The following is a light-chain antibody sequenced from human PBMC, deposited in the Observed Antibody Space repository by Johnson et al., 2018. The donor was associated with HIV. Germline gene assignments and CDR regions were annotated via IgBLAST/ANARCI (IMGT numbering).Light chain of an antibody. V-gene: IGLV1-51*02. J-gene: IGLJ1*01. Sequence: QSVLTQPPSVSAAPGQKVTISCSGSSSNIGNNYVSWYQQIPGTAPKLLIYENNKRPSGIPDRFSGSKSGTSATLGITGLQTGDEADYYCGTWDSSLSEGVFGTGTKVTVL. CDR3: GTWDSSLSEGV. CDR2: ENN. CDR1: SSNIGNNY.